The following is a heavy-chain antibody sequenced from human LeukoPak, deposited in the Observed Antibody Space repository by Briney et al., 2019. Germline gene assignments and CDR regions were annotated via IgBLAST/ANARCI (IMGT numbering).Heavy chain of an antibody. CDR1: GFTCSSYA. CDR2: ISASGGT. V-gene: IGHV3-23*01. J-gene: IGHJ4*02. Sequence: GGSLRLSCAASGFTCSSYAMGWVRQAPGKGLEWVSAISASGGTKYADSVKGRFTISRDNSKNTLYLQMNSLRAEDTAVYFCAKCRGSGWNDNFDYWGQGTLVTVSS. CDR3: AKCRGSGWNDNFDY. D-gene: IGHD6-19*01.